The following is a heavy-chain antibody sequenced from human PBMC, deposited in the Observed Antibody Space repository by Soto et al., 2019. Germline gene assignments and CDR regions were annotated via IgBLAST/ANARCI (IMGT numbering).Heavy chain of an antibody. D-gene: IGHD6-19*01. CDR2: INAGNGNT. CDR1: GYTFTSYA. CDR3: AGEGQGSGWSRGAFVI. Sequence: ASVNVSCKASGYTFTSYAMHWVRQAPGQRLEWMGWINAGNGNTKYSQKFRGRVTITRDTSASTAYMELSSLRSEDTAVYYGAGEGQGSGWSRGAFVIWGQGTMV. V-gene: IGHV1-3*01. J-gene: IGHJ3*02.